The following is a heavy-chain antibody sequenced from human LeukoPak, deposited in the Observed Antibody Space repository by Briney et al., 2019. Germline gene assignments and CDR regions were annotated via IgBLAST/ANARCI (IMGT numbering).Heavy chain of an antibody. CDR2: ISGSGGST. D-gene: IGHD3-9*01. Sequence: GGSLRLSCAASGFTFSNYAMSWVRQAPGKGLEWVSAISGSGGSTYYADSVKGRFTISRDNSKNTLYLQMNSLRAEDTAVHYCAKEAGILTGYYNFDYWGQGTLVTVSS. J-gene: IGHJ4*02. V-gene: IGHV3-23*01. CDR3: AKEAGILTGYYNFDY. CDR1: GFTFSNYA.